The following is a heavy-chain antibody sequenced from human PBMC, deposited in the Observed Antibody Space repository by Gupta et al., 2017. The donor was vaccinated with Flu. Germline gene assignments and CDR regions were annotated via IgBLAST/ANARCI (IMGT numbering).Heavy chain of an antibody. CDR1: GGSISSGGYY. J-gene: IGHJ4*02. D-gene: IGHD3-22*01. CDR3: ASGPDSSGYFHLFDD. V-gene: IGHV4-31*03. CDR2: IYYSGNT. Sequence: QVQLQESGPGLVKPSQTLSLTCTVSGGSISSGGYYWSWIRQHPGKGLEWIGYIYYSGNTYYNPSLKSRVTISGDTSKNQFSLKLSSGTAADTAVYYCASGPDSSGYFHLFDDWGQGTLVTGSS.